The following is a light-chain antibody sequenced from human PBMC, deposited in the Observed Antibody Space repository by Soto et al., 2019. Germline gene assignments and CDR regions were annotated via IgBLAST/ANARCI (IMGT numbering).Light chain of an antibody. CDR2: EVT. V-gene: IGLV2-8*01. CDR3: SSFADNNNVI. Sequence: QSVLTQPPSASGSPGQSVTISCIGTSSDVGGYNYVSWYQQHPGKAPKLMIYEVTKRPSGAPDRFSGSKSGNTASLTVSGLQAEDEADYYCSSFADNNNVIFGGGTQLTVL. CDR1: SSDVGGYNY. J-gene: IGLJ2*01.